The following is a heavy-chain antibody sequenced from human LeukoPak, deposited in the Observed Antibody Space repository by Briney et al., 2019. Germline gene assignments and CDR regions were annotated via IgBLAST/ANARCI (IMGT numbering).Heavy chain of an antibody. Sequence: GASVKVSCKASGYTFTSYYMHWVRQAPGQGLAWMGIINPSGGSTSYAQKFQGRVTMTRDTSTSTVYMELSSLRSEDTAVYYCARDSGAGALDYWGQGTLVTVSS. CDR1: GYTFTSYY. CDR2: INPSGGST. V-gene: IGHV1-46*01. D-gene: IGHD3-10*01. CDR3: ARDSGAGALDY. J-gene: IGHJ4*02.